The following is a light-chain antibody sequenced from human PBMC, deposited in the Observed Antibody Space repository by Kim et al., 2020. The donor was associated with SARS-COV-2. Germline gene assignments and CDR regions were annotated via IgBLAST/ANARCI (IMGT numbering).Light chain of an antibody. CDR1: NIGSKS. CDR3: QVWDSSSDHRV. CDR2: YDS. Sequence: PGKTARFTCGGNNIGSKSVHWYQQRPGQAPVLVIYYDSDRPSGIPERFSGSNSGNTATLTISRVEAGDEADYYCQVWDSSSDHRVFGGGTQLTVL. J-gene: IGLJ3*02. V-gene: IGLV3-21*04.